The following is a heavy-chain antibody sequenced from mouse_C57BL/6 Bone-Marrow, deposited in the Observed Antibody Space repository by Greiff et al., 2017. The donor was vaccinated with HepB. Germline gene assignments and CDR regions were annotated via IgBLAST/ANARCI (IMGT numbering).Heavy chain of an antibody. CDR2: INPSNGGT. V-gene: IGHV1-53*01. D-gene: IGHD2-5*01. CDR3: ARVDYYSNPSWFAY. CDR1: GYTFTSYW. Sequence: QVQLQQSGTELVKPGASVKLSCKASGYTFTSYWMHWVKQRPGQGLEWIGNINPSNGGTNYNEKFKSKATLTVDKASSTAYMQLSSLTSEDSAVYYCARVDYYSNPSWFAYWGQGTLVTVSA. J-gene: IGHJ3*01.